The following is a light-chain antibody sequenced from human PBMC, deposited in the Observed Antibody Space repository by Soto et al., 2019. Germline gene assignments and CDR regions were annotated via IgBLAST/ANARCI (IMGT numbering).Light chain of an antibody. CDR1: QTISSS. CDR2: AAS. CDR3: QQSYSSPQMYT. J-gene: IGKJ2*01. Sequence: DIQMTQSPSSLSASVGDRVTITCRASQTISSSLNWYQQKPGKAPDLLIYAASNLQSGVPSRFSGSVSGSDFTLTISSLQPEGFATYYCQQSYSSPQMYTFGQGTRLEIK. V-gene: IGKV1-39*01.